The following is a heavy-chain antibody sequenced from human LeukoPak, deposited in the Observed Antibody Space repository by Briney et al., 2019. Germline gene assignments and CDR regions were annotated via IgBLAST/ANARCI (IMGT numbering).Heavy chain of an antibody. CDR3: ARDLRYFDWANYGMDV. D-gene: IGHD3-9*01. CDR1: GYAFTSYG. Sequence: ASVKASCKASGYAFTSYGIGWVRQAPGQGLEWMGWISAYNGNTNYAQKLQGRVTMTTDTSTSTAYMELRSLRSDDTAVYYCARDLRYFDWANYGMDVWGQGTTVTVSS. V-gene: IGHV1-18*01. CDR2: ISAYNGNT. J-gene: IGHJ6*02.